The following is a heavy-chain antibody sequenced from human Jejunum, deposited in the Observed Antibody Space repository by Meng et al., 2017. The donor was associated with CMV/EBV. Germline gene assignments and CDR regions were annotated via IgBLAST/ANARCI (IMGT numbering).Heavy chain of an antibody. Sequence: VLLGGFGVGLVNPEGSLRLYCAASGLTLSDQYMSWIRQAPGKGLELISYISSSGDYTNYADSVRGRFTVSRDNAKNSLYLQLNSLRAEDTALYYCTTVHYYAINYWGQGTLVTVSS. CDR1: GLTLSDQY. CDR2: ISSSGDYT. D-gene: IGHD1-26*01. V-gene: IGHV3-11*06. CDR3: TTVHYYAINY. J-gene: IGHJ4*02.